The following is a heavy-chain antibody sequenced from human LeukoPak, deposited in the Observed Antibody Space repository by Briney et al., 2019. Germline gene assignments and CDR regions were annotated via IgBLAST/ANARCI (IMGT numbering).Heavy chain of an antibody. CDR2: ISGSGGST. V-gene: IGHV3-23*01. Sequence: PGGSLRLXCAASGFTFSSYAMSWVRQAPGKGLEWVSAISGSGGSTYYADSVKGRFTISRDNSKNTLYLQMNSLRAEDTAVYYCAKFLPTHIVVANYYFDYWGRGTLVTVSS. CDR1: GFTFSSYA. CDR3: AKFLPTHIVVANYYFDY. J-gene: IGHJ4*02. D-gene: IGHD2-21*01.